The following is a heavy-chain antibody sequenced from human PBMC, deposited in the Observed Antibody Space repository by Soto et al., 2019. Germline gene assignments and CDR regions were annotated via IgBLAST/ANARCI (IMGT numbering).Heavy chain of an antibody. J-gene: IGHJ3*02. V-gene: IGHV3-9*01. CDR3: AKSKGDLEILKTTVTTFWGPFHI. D-gene: IGHD4-17*01. Sequence: EVQLVESGGGLVQPGRSLRLSCAASGFTFDDYAMHWVRQAPGKGPEWVSGITWKSGSRCYAESVKGRFTISRDNAKNSLYLQMNSLRTEDTALYSCAKSKGDLEILKTTVTTFWGPFHIWGQGTMVTVSS. CDR2: ITWKSGSR. CDR1: GFTFDDYA.